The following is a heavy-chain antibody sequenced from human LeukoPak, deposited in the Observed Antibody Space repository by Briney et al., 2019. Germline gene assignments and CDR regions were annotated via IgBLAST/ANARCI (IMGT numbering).Heavy chain of an antibody. D-gene: IGHD4-23*01. V-gene: IGHV4-30-2*01. Sequence: SETLSLTCVVSGDSINAAGFSWSWIRQPPGKGPEWIGFIFQSGSSSYNPSLQSRVTISVDTSKNQFSLKLNSVTAADTAVYYCARERRDYGGNSDYWGQGTLVTVSS. CDR2: IFQSGSS. J-gene: IGHJ4*02. CDR1: GDSINAAGFS. CDR3: ARERRDYGGNSDY.